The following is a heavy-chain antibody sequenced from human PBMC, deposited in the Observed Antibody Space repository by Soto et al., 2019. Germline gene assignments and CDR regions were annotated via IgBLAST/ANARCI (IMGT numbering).Heavy chain of an antibody. CDR1: GFTFSKSG. V-gene: IGHV3-30*18. J-gene: IGHJ4*02. Sequence: LRLSCAASGFTFSKSGMHWVRQAPGKGLEWVAVISYDGSNKYYADSVKGRFTISRDNSKNTLYLQMDSLRAEDTAVFYCAKSWATVVALSCSIDYWGQGTLVTVSS. CDR3: AKSWATVVALSCSIDY. CDR2: ISYDGSNK. D-gene: IGHD2-15*01.